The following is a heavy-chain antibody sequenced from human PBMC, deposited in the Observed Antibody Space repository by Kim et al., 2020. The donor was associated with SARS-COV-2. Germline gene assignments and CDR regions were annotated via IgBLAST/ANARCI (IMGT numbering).Heavy chain of an antibody. Sequence: GGSLRLSCAASGFTFSSYEMNWVRQAPGKGLEWVSYISSSGSTIYYADSVKGRFTISRDNAKNSLYLQMNSLRAEDTAVYYCARDSGRNPAYSELLYYAGYYYGMDVWGQGATVTVSS. CDR3: ARDSGRNPAYSELLYYAGYYYGMDV. CDR2: ISSSGSTI. J-gene: IGHJ6*02. V-gene: IGHV3-48*03. D-gene: IGHD3-10*01. CDR1: GFTFSSYE.